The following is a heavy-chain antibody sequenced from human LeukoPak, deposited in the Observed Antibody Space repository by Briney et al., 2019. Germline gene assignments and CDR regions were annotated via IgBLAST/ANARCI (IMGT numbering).Heavy chain of an antibody. D-gene: IGHD2-2*01. CDR2: IWYDGSNK. CDR1: GFTFSSYG. V-gene: IGHV3-33*06. CDR3: AKDHYCSSTSCLYYFDY. Sequence: SGGSLRLSCAASGFTFSSYGMHWVRQAPGKGLEWVAVIWYDGSNKYYADSVKGQFTISRDNSKNTLYLQMNSLRAEDTAVYYCAKDHYCSSTSCLYYFDYWGQGTLVTVSS. J-gene: IGHJ4*02.